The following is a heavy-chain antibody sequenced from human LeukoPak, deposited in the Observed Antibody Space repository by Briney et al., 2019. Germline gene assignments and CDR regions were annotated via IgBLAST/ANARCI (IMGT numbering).Heavy chain of an antibody. CDR3: ARPRHYDILTGYYNEGLDY. CDR2: IIPIFGTA. Sequence: SVKVSCKASGGTFSSYAISWVRLAPGQGLEWMGGIIPIFGTANYAQKFQGRVTITADESTSTAYMELSSLRSEDTAVYYCARPRHYDILTGYYNEGLDYWGQGTLVTVSS. CDR1: GGTFSSYA. D-gene: IGHD3-9*01. J-gene: IGHJ4*02. V-gene: IGHV1-69*13.